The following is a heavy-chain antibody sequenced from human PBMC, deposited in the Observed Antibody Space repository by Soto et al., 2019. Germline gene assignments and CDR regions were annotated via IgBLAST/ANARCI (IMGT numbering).Heavy chain of an antibody. V-gene: IGHV3-72*01. D-gene: IGHD1-1*01. CDR2: SKANHQNFAT. CDR3: AKEGEARYLDL. CDR1: GFRFSDHY. Sequence: EVQLVESGGSWVQSGGSLRLSCAASGFRFSDHYMDWVRQAPGKGLEWVGRSKANHQNFATEYAASVKGRLTISRDVSQNSVHLQMDSLQPEDTVVYFCAKEGEARYLDLWGKGTLVTVSS. J-gene: IGHJ5*02.